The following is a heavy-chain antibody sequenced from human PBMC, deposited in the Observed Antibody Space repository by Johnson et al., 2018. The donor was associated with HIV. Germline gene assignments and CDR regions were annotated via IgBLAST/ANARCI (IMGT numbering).Heavy chain of an antibody. J-gene: IGHJ3*02. CDR3: AKELVEREKEEWQSDDYDFGRDYPGQDSRGVVGSFDI. V-gene: IGHV3-30*18. CDR2: ISADGTNK. Sequence: QVQLVESGGGVVQPGRSLRLSCAASGFTFSSFGMHWIRQAPGKGLEWVAVISADGTNKNYADSVKGRFTISRDNSKNTLYLQMNSLRTEDTALFNCAKELVEREKEEWQSDDYDFGRDYPGQDSRGVVGSFDIWGQGTMVTV. CDR1: GFTFSSFG. D-gene: IGHD3-3*01.